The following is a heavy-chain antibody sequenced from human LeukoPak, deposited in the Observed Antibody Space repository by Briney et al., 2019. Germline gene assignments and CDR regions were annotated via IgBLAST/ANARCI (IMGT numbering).Heavy chain of an antibody. D-gene: IGHD6-19*01. Sequence: SVKVSCKASGGTFSSYAISWVRQAPGQGREWMGGIIPIFGTANYAQKFQGRVTITADESTSTAYVELSSLRSEDTAVYYCAREGVEQWLVGRLDVWGKGTTVTVSS. CDR3: AREGVEQWLVGRLDV. CDR1: GGTFSSYA. J-gene: IGHJ6*04. V-gene: IGHV1-69*13. CDR2: IIPIFGTA.